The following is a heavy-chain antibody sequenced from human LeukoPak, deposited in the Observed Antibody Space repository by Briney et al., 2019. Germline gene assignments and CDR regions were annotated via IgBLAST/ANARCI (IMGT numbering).Heavy chain of an antibody. V-gene: IGHV4-39*01. D-gene: IGHD2-2*01. Sequence: SETLSLTCTVSGGSISSSSYYWGWIRQPPGKGLEWIGEINHSGSTKYNPSLKSRVTISIDTSKNQLSLKLSSVTAADTAVCYCATPQYANAFDIWGQGTMVTVSS. CDR1: GGSISSSSYY. J-gene: IGHJ3*02. CDR3: ATPQYANAFDI. CDR2: INHSGST.